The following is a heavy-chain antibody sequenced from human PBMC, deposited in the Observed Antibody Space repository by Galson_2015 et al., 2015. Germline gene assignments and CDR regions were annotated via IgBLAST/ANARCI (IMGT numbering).Heavy chain of an antibody. J-gene: IGHJ4*02. D-gene: IGHD5-12*01. CDR2: IDWDGDK. V-gene: IGHV2-70*13. CDR1: GFSLTTSSMC. Sequence: PALVKPTQTLSLTCTFSGFSLTTSSMCVTWVRQSPGKALEWLALIDWDGDKKYNGSLKARLSVSRDTSQNQVVLTMTNMDPADTGTYYCARRRVLSDYDCFDYWGQGIQVTVSS. CDR3: ARRRVLSDYDCFDY.